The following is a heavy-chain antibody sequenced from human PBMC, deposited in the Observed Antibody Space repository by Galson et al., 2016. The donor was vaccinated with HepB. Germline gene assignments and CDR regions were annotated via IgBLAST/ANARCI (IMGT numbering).Heavy chain of an antibody. CDR3: ARFAAPRFSIPWFDP. CDR2: IFPADSQT. Sequence: QSGAEVKKPGESLKISCKGSGYDFPGYWIAWVRQMPGKGLEWMGIIFPADSQTRYSPSFQGQVTISADKSMSAAYLQWSSVEASDTAIYYCARFAAPRFSIPWFDPWGQGTLVTVSS. D-gene: IGHD6-6*01. J-gene: IGHJ5*02. CDR1: GYDFPGYW. V-gene: IGHV5-51*01.